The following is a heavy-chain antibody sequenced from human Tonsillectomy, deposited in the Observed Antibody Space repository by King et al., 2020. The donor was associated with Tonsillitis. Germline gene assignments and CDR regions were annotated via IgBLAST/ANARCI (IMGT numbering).Heavy chain of an antibody. CDR1: GFTFSNYG. D-gene: IGHD3-10*01. CDR2: VSYDGSNK. J-gene: IGHJ5*02. V-gene: IGHV3-30*18. Sequence: VQLVESGGGVVQPGRSLRLSCAASGFTFSNYGMHWVRQAPGKGLEWVAVVSYDGSNKNYADSVKGRFTISRDNSKNTLYLEMNSLRAEDTAVYYCAKAGGILWTPFDPWGQGTLVTVSS. CDR3: AKAGGILWTPFDP.